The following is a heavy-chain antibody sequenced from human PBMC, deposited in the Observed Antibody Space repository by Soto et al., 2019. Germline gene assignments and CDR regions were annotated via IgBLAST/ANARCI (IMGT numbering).Heavy chain of an antibody. CDR1: GYSFTSYW. D-gene: IGHD3-3*02. CDR2: IDPSDSYT. CDR3: ARSAPFLEWLKYYYGMDV. Sequence: GESLKISCKGSGYSFTSYWISWVRQMPGKGLEWMGRIDPSDSYTNYSPSFQGHVTISADKSISTAYLQWGSLKASDTAMYYCARSAPFLEWLKYYYGMDVWGQGTTVTVSS. J-gene: IGHJ6*02. V-gene: IGHV5-10-1*01.